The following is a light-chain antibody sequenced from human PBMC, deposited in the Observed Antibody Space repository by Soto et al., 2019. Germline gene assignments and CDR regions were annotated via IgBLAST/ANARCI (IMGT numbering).Light chain of an antibody. CDR3: CSYVGARTYV. Sequence: QSALTQHASVSGSPGQSITISCSGSISDVGSSGPVSWYQHHPGQVPKLIIYEGSRRPSGVSSRFSGSKTGNTASLTITGLQAEDEANYYCCSYVGARTYVFGTGTKVTVL. J-gene: IGLJ1*01. CDR2: EGS. V-gene: IGLV2-23*01. CDR1: ISDVGSSGP.